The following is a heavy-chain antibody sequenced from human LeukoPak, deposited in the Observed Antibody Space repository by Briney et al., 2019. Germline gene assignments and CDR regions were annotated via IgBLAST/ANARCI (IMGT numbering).Heavy chain of an antibody. V-gene: IGHV3-23*01. CDR2: IFPSGGEI. J-gene: IGHJ3*02. Sequence: PAGGSLRLSCEASGFTFSTFAMIWVRQPPGKGLEWVSSIFPSGGEIHYADSVRGRFTISRDNSKSTLSLQMNNLRAEDTAVYYCAKQGWGYYDRSGYLNDASDMWGQGTMVTVSS. D-gene: IGHD3-22*01. CDR1: GFTFSTFA. CDR3: AKQGWGYYDRSGYLNDASDM.